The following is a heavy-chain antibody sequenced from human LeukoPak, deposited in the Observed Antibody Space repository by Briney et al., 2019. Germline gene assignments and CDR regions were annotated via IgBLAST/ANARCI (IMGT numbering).Heavy chain of an antibody. Sequence: GGSLRLSCAASGFTFSSYAMSWVRQAPGKGLEWVSAISGSGGSTYYAASVKGRFTISRDTSKNTRYLQMNSRRAEDTAVYYCAKGRVSSGWYDAFDIWGQGTMVTVSS. CDR3: AKGRVSSGWYDAFDI. CDR2: ISGSGGST. J-gene: IGHJ3*02. D-gene: IGHD6-19*01. V-gene: IGHV3-23*01. CDR1: GFTFSSYA.